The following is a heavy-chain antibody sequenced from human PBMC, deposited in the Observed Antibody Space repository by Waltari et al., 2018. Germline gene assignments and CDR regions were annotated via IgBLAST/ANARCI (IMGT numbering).Heavy chain of an antibody. V-gene: IGHV4-34*01. CDR1: GGSFSGYY. J-gene: IGHJ4*02. Sequence: QVQLQQWGAGLLKPSETLSLTCAVYGGSFSGYYWSWIRQPPGKGLEWIGEINHSGSTNYNPSLKSRVTISVDTSKNQCSLKLSSVTAADTAVYYCARIYYDFWSGYYSGFDYWGQGTLVTVSS. CDR2: INHSGST. CDR3: ARIYYDFWSGYYSGFDY. D-gene: IGHD3-3*01.